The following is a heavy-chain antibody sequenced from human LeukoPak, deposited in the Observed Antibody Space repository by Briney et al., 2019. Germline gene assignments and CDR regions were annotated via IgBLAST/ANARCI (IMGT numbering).Heavy chain of an antibody. V-gene: IGHV3-53*01. CDR1: GFTVSSNY. CDR3: ARGSRVEYQLLLSRIDY. CDR2: IYSGGST. J-gene: IGHJ4*02. Sequence: GGSLRLSCAASGFTVSSNYMSWVRQAPGKGLEWVSVIYSGGSTYYADSVKGRFTISRDNSKNTLYLQMNSLRAEDTAVYYCARGSRVEYQLLLSRIDYWGQGTLVTVSS. D-gene: IGHD2-2*01.